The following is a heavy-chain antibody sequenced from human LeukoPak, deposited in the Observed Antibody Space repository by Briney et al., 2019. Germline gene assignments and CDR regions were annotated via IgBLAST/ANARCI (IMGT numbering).Heavy chain of an antibody. J-gene: IGHJ6*04. Sequence: GGSLRLFCAASGFTFSSYAMIWVRQAPGKGLEWVSGTNDSGGSTYYADSVKGRFTISRDNSKNTLYLQMNSLRAEDTAVYYCAKRPFMGTIFGVAGMDVWGKGTTVTVSS. V-gene: IGHV3-23*01. CDR3: AKRPFMGTIFGVAGMDV. D-gene: IGHD3-3*01. CDR2: TNDSGGST. CDR1: GFTFSSYA.